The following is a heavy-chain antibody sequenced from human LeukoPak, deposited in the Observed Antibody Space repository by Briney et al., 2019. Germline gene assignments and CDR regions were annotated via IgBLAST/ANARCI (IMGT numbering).Heavy chain of an antibody. CDR3: ATRRPYYYDSSGDS. D-gene: IGHD3-22*01. Sequence: SETLSLTCTVSGGSISSGGYYWSWIRQPPGKGLEWIGEINHSGSTNYNPSLKSRVTISVDTSKNQFSLKLSSVTAADTAVYYCATRRPYYYDSSGDSWGQGTLVTVSS. CDR1: GGSISSGGYY. V-gene: IGHV4-39*07. J-gene: IGHJ4*02. CDR2: INHSGST.